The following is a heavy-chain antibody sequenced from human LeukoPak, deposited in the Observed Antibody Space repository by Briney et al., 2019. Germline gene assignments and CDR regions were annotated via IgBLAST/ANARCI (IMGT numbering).Heavy chain of an antibody. J-gene: IGHJ3*02. CDR3: ARHLVPGLSSAFDI. CDR1: GYTFTGYY. Sequence: ASVKVSCKASGYTFTGYYIHWVRQAPGQGLEWMGWINPNSGGTNYAQKFQGRVTMTRDTSISTAYLQWSSLKASDTGMYYCARHLVPGLSSAFDIWGQGTMVTVSS. V-gene: IGHV1-2*02. D-gene: IGHD3-10*01. CDR2: INPNSGGT.